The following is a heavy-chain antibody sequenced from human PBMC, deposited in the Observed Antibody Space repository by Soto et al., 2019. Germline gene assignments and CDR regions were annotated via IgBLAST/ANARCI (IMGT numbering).Heavy chain of an antibody. V-gene: IGHV4-59*01. D-gene: IGHD6-19*01. CDR2: IYYSGST. J-gene: IGHJ6*03. CDR1: GGSISSYY. Sequence: SETLSLTCTVSGGSISSYYWSWIRQPPGKGLEWIGYIYYSGSTNYNPSLKSRVTISVDTSKNQFSLKLSSVTAADTAVYYCARGSGSSGWYYYYYYSMDVWGKGTTVTVSS. CDR3: ARGSGSSGWYYYYYYSMDV.